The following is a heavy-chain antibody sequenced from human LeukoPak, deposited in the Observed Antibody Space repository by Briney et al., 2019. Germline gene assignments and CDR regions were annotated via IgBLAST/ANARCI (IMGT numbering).Heavy chain of an antibody. CDR2: INSDGSTT. CDR1: GFTLSSSW. D-gene: IGHD3-22*01. Sequence: GGSLRLSCAASGFTLSSSWMHWVRQAPGKGLVWVSRINSDGSTTNYADSVKGRFTISRDNAKNTLCLQMNSLRAEDTAVYYCAGGLSDYYTVGSWGQGTLVTVSS. CDR3: AGGLSDYYTVGS. V-gene: IGHV3-74*01. J-gene: IGHJ5*02.